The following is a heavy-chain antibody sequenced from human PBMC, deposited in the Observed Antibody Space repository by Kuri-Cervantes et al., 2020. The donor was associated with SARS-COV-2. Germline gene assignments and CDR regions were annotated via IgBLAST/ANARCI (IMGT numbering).Heavy chain of an antibody. D-gene: IGHD4-23*01. CDR2: ISSSSSTI. CDR1: GFTFSSYS. V-gene: IGHV3-48*04. J-gene: IGHJ4*02. Sequence: GESLKISCAASGFTFSSYSMNWVRQAPGKGLEWVSYISSSSSTIYYADSVKGRFTISRDNAKNSLYLQMNSLRAEDTAVYYCAKDKQGNHDYWGQGTLVTVSS. CDR3: AKDKQGNHDY.